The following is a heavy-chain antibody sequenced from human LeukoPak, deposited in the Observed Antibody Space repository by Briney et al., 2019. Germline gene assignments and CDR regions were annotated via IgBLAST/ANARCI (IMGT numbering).Heavy chain of an antibody. Sequence: PSETLSLTCAVYGVSFSGYYWSWIRQPPGKGLEWIGEINHSGSTNYNPSLKSRVTISVDTSKNQFSLKLSSVTAADTAVYYCARVLPRSSGWYGDYYYYMDVWGKGTTVTVSS. CDR3: ARVLPRSSGWYGDYYYYMDV. V-gene: IGHV4-34*01. CDR2: INHSGST. CDR1: GVSFSGYY. J-gene: IGHJ6*03. D-gene: IGHD6-19*01.